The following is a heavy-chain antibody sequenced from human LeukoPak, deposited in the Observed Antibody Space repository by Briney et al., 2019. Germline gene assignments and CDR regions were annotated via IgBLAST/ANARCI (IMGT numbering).Heavy chain of an antibody. CDR1: GYTFTTYP. CDR3: VRGIHTLGYFNY. D-gene: IGHD3-22*01. J-gene: IGHJ4*02. CDR2: IDTNTGSP. Sequence: ASVKVSCKASGYTFTTYPINWVRQAPGQGLEWMGWIDTNTGSPTYAQGLTGRSVFSLDTSVSTAFLQINSLKAEYTALYYCVRGIHTLGYFNYWSQGPLVPVS. V-gene: IGHV7-4-1*02.